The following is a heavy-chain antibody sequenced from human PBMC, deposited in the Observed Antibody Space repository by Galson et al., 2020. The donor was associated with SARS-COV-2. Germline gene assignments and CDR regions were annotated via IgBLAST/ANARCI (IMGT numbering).Heavy chain of an antibody. CDR1: GGSITSDGSY. J-gene: IGHJ3*02. V-gene: IGHV4-39*07. Sequence: SETLSLTCTVSGGSITSDGSYWSWIRQHPGKGLEWIGSIYYSGSTYYNPSLKSRVTISVDKSKNQFSLKLSSVTAADTAVYYCARDPSPNDAFDIWGQGTMVTVSS. CDR3: ARDPSPNDAFDI. CDR2: IYYSGST.